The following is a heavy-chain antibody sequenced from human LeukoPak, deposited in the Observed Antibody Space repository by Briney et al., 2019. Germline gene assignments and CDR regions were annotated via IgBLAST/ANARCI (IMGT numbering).Heavy chain of an antibody. D-gene: IGHD4-17*01. CDR3: ARANGDYDSELDY. CDR1: GFTFISYG. J-gene: IGHJ4*02. V-gene: IGHV3-23*01. CDR2: ISGSGGGT. Sequence: GGSLRLSCAASGFTFISYGMSWVRQAPGKGLEWVSGISGSGGGTYYADSVKGRFTISRDNSKNILYLQMNSLRAEDTAVYYCARANGDYDSELDYWGQGTLVTVSS.